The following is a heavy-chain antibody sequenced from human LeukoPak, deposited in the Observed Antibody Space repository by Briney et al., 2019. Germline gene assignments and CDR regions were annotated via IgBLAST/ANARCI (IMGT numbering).Heavy chain of an antibody. V-gene: IGHV1-18*01. D-gene: IGHD3-10*01. Sequence: ASVKVSCKASRYTFTNYGISWVRQAPGQGLEWMGWISAYNGNTKFAQKLQGRVTMTTDTSTSTACMELRSLRSDDTAVYYCARDGPAYGSGRMGWFDPWGQGTLVTVSS. CDR3: ARDGPAYGSGRMGWFDP. J-gene: IGHJ5*02. CDR2: ISAYNGNT. CDR1: RYTFTNYG.